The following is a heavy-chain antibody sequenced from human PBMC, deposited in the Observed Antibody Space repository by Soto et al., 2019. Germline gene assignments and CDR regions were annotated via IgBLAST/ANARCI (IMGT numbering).Heavy chain of an antibody. Sequence: PSETLSLTCTVSGGSISSYYWSWIRQPPGKGLEWIGHIYYSGSTNYNPSLKSRVTISVDTSKNQFSLKLSSVTAADTAVYYCARDVNDYSNYFDYWGQGTLVTVSS. V-gene: IGHV4-59*01. CDR1: GGSISSYY. CDR3: ARDVNDYSNYFDY. J-gene: IGHJ4*02. D-gene: IGHD4-4*01. CDR2: IYYSGST.